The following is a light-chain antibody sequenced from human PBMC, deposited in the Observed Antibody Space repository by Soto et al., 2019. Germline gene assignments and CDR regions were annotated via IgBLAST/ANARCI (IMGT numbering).Light chain of an antibody. Sequence: DIQMTQSPSTLSASVGDRVTITCRASQSISNWLAWYQRKPGKAPKVLIYDASSLKSGVPSRFSGSGSGTEFTLTISSLQPDDFATYYCQQWTFGQGTKVDIK. V-gene: IGKV1-5*01. CDR1: QSISNW. CDR2: DAS. CDR3: QQWT. J-gene: IGKJ1*01.